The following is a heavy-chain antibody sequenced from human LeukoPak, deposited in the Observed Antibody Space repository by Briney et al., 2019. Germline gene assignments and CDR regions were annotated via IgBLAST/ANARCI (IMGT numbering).Heavy chain of an antibody. D-gene: IGHD6-19*01. CDR2: ISWNSGSI. J-gene: IGHJ4*02. Sequence: SLRLSCAASGFTFDDYAMHWVRQAPGKGLEWVSGISWNSGSIGYADSVKGRFTISRDNAKNSLYLQMNSLRAEDTALYYCAKSRSGWYNSLDYWGQGTLVTVSS. CDR1: GFTFDDYA. V-gene: IGHV3-9*01. CDR3: AKSRSGWYNSLDY.